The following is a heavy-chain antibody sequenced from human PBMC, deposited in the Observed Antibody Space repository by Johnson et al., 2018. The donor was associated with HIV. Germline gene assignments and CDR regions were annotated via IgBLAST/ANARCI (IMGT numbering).Heavy chain of an antibody. CDR2: ISNSGDGT. Sequence: VQLVESGGGLVQPGGSLRLSCAASGFTFNMYAMIWVRQAPGKGLEWISAISNSGDGTYSADSVKGRFTISRDNSKNTLYLQMSSLRAEDTAMYYCARDGESQQLPLGDAFDVWGQGTMVTVSS. V-gene: IGHV3-23*04. CDR3: ARDGESQQLPLGDAFDV. D-gene: IGHD6-13*01. J-gene: IGHJ3*01. CDR1: GFTFNMYA.